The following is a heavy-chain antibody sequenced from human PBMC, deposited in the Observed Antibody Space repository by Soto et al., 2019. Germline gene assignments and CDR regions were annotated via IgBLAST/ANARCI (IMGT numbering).Heavy chain of an antibody. Sequence: SETLPLTCTVSGGSISSYYWSWIRXXLWKCLELIAFISYSRTTHYSPSLRSLVSISVDTSKNQFSLDLSSVTAADTAVYYCATMGTPVTGLYYFDYWGQRTLVTVSS. J-gene: IGHJ4*02. V-gene: IGHV4-59*06. CDR1: GGSISSYY. CDR3: ATMGTPVTGLYYFDY. D-gene: IGHD4-17*01. CDR2: ISYSRTT.